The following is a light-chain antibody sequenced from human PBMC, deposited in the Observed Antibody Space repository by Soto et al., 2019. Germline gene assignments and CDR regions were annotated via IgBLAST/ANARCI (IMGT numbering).Light chain of an antibody. Sequence: QSALTQRASVSGSPGQSITISCTGTSSDGGGYNYVSWYQQHPGKAPKLMIYDVSNRPSGVSNRFSGSKSGNTASLTISGLQAEDEADYYCSSYTSSSTLGGVFGGGTKVTVL. CDR2: DVS. J-gene: IGLJ2*01. V-gene: IGLV2-14*01. CDR1: SSDGGGYNY. CDR3: SSYTSSSTLGGV.